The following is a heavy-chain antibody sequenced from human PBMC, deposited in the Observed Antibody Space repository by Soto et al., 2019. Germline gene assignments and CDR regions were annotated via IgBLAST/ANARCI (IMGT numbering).Heavy chain of an antibody. CDR2: ISAGGGNI. V-gene: IGHV3-23*01. Sequence: EVQLLESGGGLVQPGGSLRLSCAASGFMFSSYAMSWVRQAPGKGLEWVSDISAGGGNINYADSVKGRFAISRDKSKSKLYLQMNNLRAEDTALYYCAKGRRVGQMYFDIWGQGTMVTVSS. CDR3: AKGRRVGQMYFDI. CDR1: GFMFSSYA. D-gene: IGHD1-26*01. J-gene: IGHJ3*02.